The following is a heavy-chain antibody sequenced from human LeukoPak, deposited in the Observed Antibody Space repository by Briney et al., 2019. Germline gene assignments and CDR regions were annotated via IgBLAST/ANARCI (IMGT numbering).Heavy chain of an antibody. V-gene: IGHV3-30*03. CDR3: ARGIAAAADY. CDR2: ISFDGSNK. Sequence: GRSLSHSCPASGSTFSSYGMHWVRQPRGKGLERVVVISFDGSNKYYADSVKGRFTISRDNSKNTLYLQMNGLRAEDTAVYYCARGIAAAADYWGQGTLVTVSS. J-gene: IGHJ4*02. D-gene: IGHD6-13*01. CDR1: GSTFSSYG.